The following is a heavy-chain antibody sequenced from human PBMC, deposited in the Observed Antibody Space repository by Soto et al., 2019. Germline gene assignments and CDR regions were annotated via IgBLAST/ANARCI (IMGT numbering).Heavy chain of an antibody. CDR1: GFTFSSYG. CDR2: IWYDGSNK. V-gene: IGHV3-33*01. Sequence: QVQLVESGGGVVQPGRSLRLSCAASGFTFSSYGMHWVRQAPGKGLEWVAVIWYDGSNKYYADSVKGRFTISRDNSKNTLYLQMNSLRAEYTAVYYCARDHLRRDGYNYDPYYWGQGPLVTVSS. J-gene: IGHJ4*02. D-gene: IGHD5-12*01. CDR3: ARDHLRRDGYNYDPYY.